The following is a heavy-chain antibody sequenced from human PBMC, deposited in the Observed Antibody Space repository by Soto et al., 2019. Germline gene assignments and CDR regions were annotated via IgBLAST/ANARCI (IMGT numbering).Heavy chain of an antibody. CDR1: GFTFSSYA. Sequence: EVQLLESGGGLVQPGGSLRLSCAASGFTFSSYAMSWVRQAPGKGLEWVSAISGSGVSTYNADSVKGRFTISRDNSKNRLYLQMNSLRAEDTAVYYCAKVGVVEKWLRVFDYWGQGTLVTVSS. CDR3: AKVGVVEKWLRVFDY. CDR2: ISGSGVST. D-gene: IGHD5-12*01. V-gene: IGHV3-23*01. J-gene: IGHJ4*02.